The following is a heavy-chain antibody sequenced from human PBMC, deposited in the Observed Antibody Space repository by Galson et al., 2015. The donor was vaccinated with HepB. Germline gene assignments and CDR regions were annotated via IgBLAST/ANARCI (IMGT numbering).Heavy chain of an antibody. CDR2: INPSGGST. J-gene: IGHJ4*02. D-gene: IGHD4-17*01. Sequence: SVKVSCKTSGYTFTSYYMHWVRQAPGQGLEWRGIINPSGGSTSCAQKFQGRVTMTRDTSTSTVYMELSSLRSEDTAVYYCATIHDYGDYLLDYWGQGTLVTVSS. CDR3: ATIHDYGDYLLDY. CDR1: GYTFTSYY. V-gene: IGHV1-46*03.